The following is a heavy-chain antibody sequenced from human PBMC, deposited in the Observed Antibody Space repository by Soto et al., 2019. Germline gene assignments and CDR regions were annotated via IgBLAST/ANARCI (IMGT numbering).Heavy chain of an antibody. CDR1: GTSISSYY. CDR2: IHYSGTT. J-gene: IGHJ5*02. Sequence: PSETLSLTCTVSGTSISSYYWSWIRQPPGKGLEWIANIHYSGTTNYNPSLASRVTLSVDTSKNQFSLKLSSVTAADTAVYYCARGTPASITGTTGWFDPWGQGTPVTVYS. CDR3: ARGTPASITGTTGWFDP. D-gene: IGHD1-7*01. V-gene: IGHV4-59*08.